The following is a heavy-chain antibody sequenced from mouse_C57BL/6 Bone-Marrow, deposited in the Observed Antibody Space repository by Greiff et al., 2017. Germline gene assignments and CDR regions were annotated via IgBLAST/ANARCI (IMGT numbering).Heavy chain of an antibody. CDR1: GFNIKDDY. CDR2: IDPENGDT. Sequence: VQLKESGAELVRPGASVKLSCTASGFNIKDDYMHWVKQRPEQGLEWIGWIDPENGDTDYAAKFQGKATMTADTSSNTAYLQLSSLTSEDTAVYYCTTVDWLRWGYFDVWGTGTMVTVSS. CDR3: TTVDWLRWGYFDV. V-gene: IGHV14-4*01. D-gene: IGHD2-2*01. J-gene: IGHJ1*03.